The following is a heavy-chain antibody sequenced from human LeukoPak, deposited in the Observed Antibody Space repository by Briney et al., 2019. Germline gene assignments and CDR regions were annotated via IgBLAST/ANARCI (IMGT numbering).Heavy chain of an antibody. Sequence: GGSLRLSCAASGFTFATYTMNWVRQAPGKGLEWVSGLYGKGDQTFYADSVKGRFTISRDNSNNMLFLHMDSLRAEDTAVYYCANIPAHRGSYYWGQGTLVTVSS. D-gene: IGHD2-2*02. CDR3: ANIPAHRGSYY. CDR1: GFTFATYT. V-gene: IGHV3-23*01. J-gene: IGHJ4*02. CDR2: LYGKGDQT.